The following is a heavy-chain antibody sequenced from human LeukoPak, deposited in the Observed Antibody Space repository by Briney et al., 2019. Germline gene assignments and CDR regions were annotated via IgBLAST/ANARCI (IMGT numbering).Heavy chain of an antibody. CDR2: MNPNSGST. Sequence: GASVKVSCKASGYTFTSYDINWVRQATGQGLEWMGWMNPNSGSTGYAQKFQGRVTMTRNTSISTAYMELSSLRSEDTAVYYCARAPVIAARRLRGYYYYYMDVWGKGTTVTVSS. J-gene: IGHJ6*03. CDR3: ARAPVIAARRLRGYYYYYMDV. V-gene: IGHV1-8*01. CDR1: GYTFTSYD. D-gene: IGHD6-6*01.